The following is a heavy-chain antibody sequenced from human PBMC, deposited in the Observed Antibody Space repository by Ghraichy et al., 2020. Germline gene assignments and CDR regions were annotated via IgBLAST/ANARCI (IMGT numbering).Heavy chain of an antibody. Sequence: GWSLRLSCVGSGFTFSTYTMNWVRQAPGKGLEWVASISSRNDYMYYRGSLKGRFTISRDNAKNSLFLQMNSLTAEDTATYYCARDKSLCHNFWGDAFVIWGQGTKVSVSS. D-gene: IGHD3-3*01. CDR2: ISSRNDYM. V-gene: IGHV3-21*01. CDR1: GFTFSTYT. J-gene: IGHJ3*02. CDR3: ARDKSLCHNFWGDAFVI.